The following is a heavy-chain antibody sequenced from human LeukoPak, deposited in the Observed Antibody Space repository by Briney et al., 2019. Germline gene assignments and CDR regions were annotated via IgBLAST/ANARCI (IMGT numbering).Heavy chain of an antibody. V-gene: IGHV4-34*01. J-gene: IGHJ3*02. D-gene: IGHD3-22*01. Sequence: SETLSLTCAVYGGSFSGYYWNWIRQPPGKGLEWIGEINHSGSTNYNPSLKSRVTISVDTSKNQFSLKLSSVTAADTAVYYCARRSAIDSSGFDAFDIWGQGTMVTVSS. CDR3: ARRSAIDSSGFDAFDI. CDR1: GGSFSGYY. CDR2: INHSGST.